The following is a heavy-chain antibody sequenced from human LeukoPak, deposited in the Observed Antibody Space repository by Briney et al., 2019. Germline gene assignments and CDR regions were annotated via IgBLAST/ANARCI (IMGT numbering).Heavy chain of an antibody. CDR3: ARDSDSSSWYEAFDI. Sequence: ASVKVSCKASGYTFTSYGISWVRQAPGQGLEWMGWISAYNGNTNYAQKLQGRVTMTTDTSTSTAYMELRSLRSEDTAVYYCARDSDSSSWYEAFDIWGQGTMVTVSS. CDR2: ISAYNGNT. CDR1: GYTFTSYG. V-gene: IGHV1-18*01. D-gene: IGHD6-13*01. J-gene: IGHJ3*02.